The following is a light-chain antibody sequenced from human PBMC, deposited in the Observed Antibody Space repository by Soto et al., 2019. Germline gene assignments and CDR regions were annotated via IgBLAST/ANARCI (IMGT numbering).Light chain of an antibody. CDR3: QQYDNRPLP. V-gene: IGKV1-33*01. CDR1: QDISNY. Sequence: DIQMTQSPSSLSASVGDRVTITCQASQDISNYLNWYQQKPGKAPKLLIYDASNLETGVPSRFSGSGSWTDFTFTISRLQPEDIATYYCQQYDNRPLPFGGRTKVEIK. J-gene: IGKJ4*01. CDR2: DAS.